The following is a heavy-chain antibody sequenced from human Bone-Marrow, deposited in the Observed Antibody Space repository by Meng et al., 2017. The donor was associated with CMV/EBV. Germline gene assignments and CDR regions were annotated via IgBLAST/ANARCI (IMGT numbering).Heavy chain of an antibody. V-gene: IGHV4-59*01. Sequence: ESLKISCTVSGGSISSYYWSWIRQPPGKGLEWIGYIYYSGSTNYNPSLKSRVTISVDASKNQFSLKLSSVTAAGTAVYYCARGGVIDYYDYWGQGTLVTVSS. CDR3: ARGGVIDYYDY. CDR1: GGSISSYY. CDR2: IYYSGST. J-gene: IGHJ4*02. D-gene: IGHD3-10*01.